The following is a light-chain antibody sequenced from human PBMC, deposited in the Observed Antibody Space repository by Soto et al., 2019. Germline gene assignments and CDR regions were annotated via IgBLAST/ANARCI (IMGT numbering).Light chain of an antibody. CDR2: TAS. CDR3: QQSYSPPWT. J-gene: IGKJ1*01. CDR1: QSIGKN. Sequence: DIQMTQSPSSLSASVGERFTIICRAGQSIGKNLNWYQQKPGRAPHLLIYTASSLQNGVPLRFSGSGSGTDFTLTINSLQPEDVGTYYCQQSYSPPWTFGQGTKVEIK. V-gene: IGKV1-39*01.